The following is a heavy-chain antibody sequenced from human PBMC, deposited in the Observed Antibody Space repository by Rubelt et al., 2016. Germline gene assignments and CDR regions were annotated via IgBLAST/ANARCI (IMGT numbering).Heavy chain of an antibody. V-gene: IGHV4-4*08. CDR1: GGSISSYY. J-gene: IGHJ3*02. CDR2: IYSSGST. Sequence: QLQLQESGPGLVKPSETLSLACTVSGGSISSYYWSWIRQPPGKGLEWIGDIYSSGSTNYIPSLKSRVSISLDTSKNQFPRKLSSVTATDTAGDYCARSWAWTARKDAFDIWGQGTMVTVSS. CDR3: ARSWAWTARKDAFDI. D-gene: IGHD6-6*01.